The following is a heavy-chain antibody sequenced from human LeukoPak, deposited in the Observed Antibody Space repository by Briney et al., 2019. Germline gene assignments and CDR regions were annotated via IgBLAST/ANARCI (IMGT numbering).Heavy chain of an antibody. Sequence: SVKVSCKASGGTFSSYTISWVRQAPGQGLEWMGRIIPIFGTANYAQKFQGRVTITTDESTSTAYMELSSLRSEDTAVYYCARRSDSSGYHDAFDIWGQGTMVTVSS. CDR2: IIPIFGTA. J-gene: IGHJ3*02. CDR3: ARRSDSSGYHDAFDI. CDR1: GGTFSSYT. D-gene: IGHD3-22*01. V-gene: IGHV1-69*05.